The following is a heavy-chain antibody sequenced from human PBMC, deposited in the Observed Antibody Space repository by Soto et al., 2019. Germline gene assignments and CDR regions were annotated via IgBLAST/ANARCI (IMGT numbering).Heavy chain of an antibody. CDR3: ARQRNTFDYYLGY. CDR1: GGFISSSSYY. V-gene: IGHV4-39*01. CDR2: IYYSGST. Sequence: QLQLQESGPGLVKPSETLSLTCTVSGGFISSSSYYWGWIRQPPGKGLEWIGSIYYSGSTYYNPSLKSRVTISVDTSKNQFSLRLSSVTAADTAVYYCARQRNTFDYYLGYWGQGTLVTVSS. J-gene: IGHJ4*02. D-gene: IGHD3-9*01.